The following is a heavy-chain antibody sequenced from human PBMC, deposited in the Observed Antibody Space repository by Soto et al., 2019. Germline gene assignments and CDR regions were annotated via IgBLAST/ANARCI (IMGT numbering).Heavy chain of an antibody. Sequence: PAETLSLTCKVSGDSISRSRSHWVAWIRQPPGKGPEWIGSLSSTVITTHNPSLGSRFTISVDAPNNKFSLEVTSVTAADTGFYYCARQMSSGLWAFDSWGQGTPVTVSS. V-gene: IGHV4-39*01. J-gene: IGHJ4*02. CDR3: ARQMSSGLWAFDS. D-gene: IGHD6-19*01. CDR2: LSSTVIT. CDR1: GDSISRSRSH.